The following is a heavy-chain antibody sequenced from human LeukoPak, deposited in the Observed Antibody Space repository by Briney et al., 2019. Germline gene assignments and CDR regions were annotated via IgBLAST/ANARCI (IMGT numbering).Heavy chain of an antibody. Sequence: GGSLRLSCAASGFTFSSYGMHWVRQAPGKGLEWVAGISYDGSNKYYADSVKGRFTIARDNSKNTLYLQMNSLRAEDTAVYYCAKQGYSSCWYLAYGVRGTLVTVSA. D-gene: IGHD6-19*01. V-gene: IGHV3-30*18. CDR1: GFTFSSYG. CDR3: AKQGYSSCWYLAY. CDR2: ISYDGSNK. J-gene: IGHJ4*02.